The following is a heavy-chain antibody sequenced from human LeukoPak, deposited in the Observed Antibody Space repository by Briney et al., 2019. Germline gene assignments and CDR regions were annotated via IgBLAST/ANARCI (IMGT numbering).Heavy chain of an antibody. CDR1: GFTFSNYA. D-gene: IGHD6-6*01. CDR3: ARTKYSSSSYYFDY. V-gene: IGHV3-30*01. CDR2: ISYDGSNK. Sequence: GGSLRLSCAASGFTFSNYAMHWVRQAPGKGLEWVAVISYDGSNKYYADSVKGRFTISRDNSKNTLYLQMNSLRAEDTAVYYCARTKYSSSSYYFDYWGQGTLVTVSS. J-gene: IGHJ4*02.